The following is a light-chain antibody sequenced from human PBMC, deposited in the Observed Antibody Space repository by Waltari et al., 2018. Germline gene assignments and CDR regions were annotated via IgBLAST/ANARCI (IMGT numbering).Light chain of an antibody. J-gene: IGLJ1*01. CDR3: SSYAGSNNYV. Sequence: QSALTQPPSASGSPGQSVTISCTGTSSYLGAYNYVSWYQQHPGKAPKRMIYAVSKRPSGVPDRFSGSKSGNTASLTVSGLQAEDEADYYCSSYAGSNNYVFGTGTKVTVL. CDR2: AVS. V-gene: IGLV2-8*01. CDR1: SSYLGAYNY.